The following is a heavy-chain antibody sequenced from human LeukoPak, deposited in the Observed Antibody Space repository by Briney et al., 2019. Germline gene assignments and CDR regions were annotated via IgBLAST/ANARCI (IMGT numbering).Heavy chain of an antibody. J-gene: IGHJ6*03. D-gene: IGHD5-18*01. Sequence: GGSLTLTCAASGFTFSSYAMSWVRQPPGKGLERVSAISGSGGSTYYVDSVKGRFNIPSNNSKDTLYLQMNRLRAEETAVYYCAKDQPGYCCGHDCYSYYRDVWWKGGTLIVAS. CDR3: AKDQPGYCCGHDCYSYYRDV. CDR1: GFTFSSYA. V-gene: IGHV3-23*01. CDR2: ISGSGGST.